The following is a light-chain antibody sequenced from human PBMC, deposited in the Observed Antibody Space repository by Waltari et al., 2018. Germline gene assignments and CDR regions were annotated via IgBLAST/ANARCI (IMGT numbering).Light chain of an antibody. Sequence: ETVMTQSPATLSVSPGERATLSCRASQSVSSNLAWYQQKRGQAPRLLIYGASTRATGIPARFSGSGSETDFTLTISSLHSEDFAVYYCQQYNNWPPWTFGQGTKVEIK. CDR3: QQYNNWPPWT. CDR2: GAS. J-gene: IGKJ1*01. CDR1: QSVSSN. V-gene: IGKV3-15*01.